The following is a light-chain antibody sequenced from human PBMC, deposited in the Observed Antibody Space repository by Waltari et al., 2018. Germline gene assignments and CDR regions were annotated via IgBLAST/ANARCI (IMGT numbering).Light chain of an antibody. CDR2: NVN. V-gene: IGLV2-14*03. CDR3: ASYTKASTLI. Sequence: QSALTQPASVSGSPGQSLTVSCTGTSSDIGAYHYVSWYQQQPGKAPRLIIYNVNSRPSGVSRRFSGSKSDNTASLTISGLQAEDEADYYCASYTKASTLIFGGGTRLTVL. CDR1: SSDIGAYHY. J-gene: IGLJ2*01.